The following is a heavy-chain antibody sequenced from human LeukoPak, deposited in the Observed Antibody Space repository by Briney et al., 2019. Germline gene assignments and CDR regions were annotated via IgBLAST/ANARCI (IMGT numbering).Heavy chain of an antibody. V-gene: IGHV3-30*03. CDR3: ARTFSGSFFGPFDY. CDR2: ISYDGSNK. D-gene: IGHD1-26*01. Sequence: GGSLRLSCVASGFSLSSYGMHWVRQTPGKGLEWVAVISYDGSNKYYADSVKGRFTISRDNSKNTLYLQMNSLRAEDTAVYYCARTFSGSFFGPFDYWGQGTLVTVSS. J-gene: IGHJ4*02. CDR1: GFSLSSYG.